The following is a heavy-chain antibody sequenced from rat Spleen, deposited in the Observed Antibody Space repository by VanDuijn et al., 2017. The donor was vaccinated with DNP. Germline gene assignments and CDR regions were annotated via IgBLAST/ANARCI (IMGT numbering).Heavy chain of an antibody. J-gene: IGHJ2*01. CDR3: VRWYNSGSYFDY. CDR2: ISYDGGST. CDR1: GFTFSDYY. D-gene: IGHD4-3*01. Sequence: EVQLVESGGGLVQPGGSMKLSCGASGFTFSDYYMAWVRQAPTKGLKWVAYISYDGGSTYYGDSVKGRFTISRDTAKSTLYLQMNSLRSEDMATYYCVRWYNSGSYFDYWGQGVMVTVSS. V-gene: IGHV5-22*01.